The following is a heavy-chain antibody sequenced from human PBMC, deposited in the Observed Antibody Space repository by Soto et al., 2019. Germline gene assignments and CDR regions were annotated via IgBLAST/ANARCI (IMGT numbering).Heavy chain of an antibody. J-gene: IGHJ4*02. CDR2: IYSGGST. D-gene: IGHD6-13*01. CDR3: GRDGGAAGTDGFEY. Sequence: PGGSLRLSCSASAFTVSSNYMSWVRQAPGKGLEWVSVIYSGGSTYCAGSVKGRFTISRDNCKNTLYLKMNSLSAEDTAVYYCGRDGGAAGTDGFEYWGQGTLVTVSS. CDR1: AFTVSSNY. V-gene: IGHV3-53*01.